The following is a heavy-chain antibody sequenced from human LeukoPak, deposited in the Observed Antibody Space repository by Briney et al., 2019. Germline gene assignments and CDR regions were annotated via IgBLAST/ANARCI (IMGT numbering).Heavy chain of an antibody. Sequence: GGSLRLSCAASGFTFSSYAMSWVRQAPGKGLEWVSAISGSGGSTYYADSVKGRFTISRDNSKNTLYLQMNSLRAVDTAVYYCAKKGGRDGYSDAFDIWGQGTTVTVSS. CDR3: AKKGGRDGYSDAFDI. CDR1: GFTFSSYA. D-gene: IGHD5-24*01. V-gene: IGHV3-23*01. J-gene: IGHJ3*02. CDR2: ISGSGGST.